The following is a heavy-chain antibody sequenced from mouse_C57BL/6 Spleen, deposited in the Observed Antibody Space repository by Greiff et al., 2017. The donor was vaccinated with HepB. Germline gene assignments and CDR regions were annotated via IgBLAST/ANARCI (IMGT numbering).Heavy chain of an antibody. CDR2: IHPNSGST. D-gene: IGHD1-1*01. CDR3: AMDYCGSSYGY. J-gene: IGHJ2*01. CDR1: GYTFTSYW. V-gene: IGHV1-64*01. Sequence: QVQLQQPGAELVKPGASVKLSCKASGYTFTSYWMHWVKQRPGQGLEWIGMIHPNSGSTNYNEKFKSKATLTVDKSSSTAYMQLSSLTSEDSAVYYCAMDYCGSSYGYWGQGTTLTVSS.